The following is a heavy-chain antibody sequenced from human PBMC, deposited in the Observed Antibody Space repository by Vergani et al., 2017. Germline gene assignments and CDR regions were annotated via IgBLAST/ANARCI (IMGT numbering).Heavy chain of an antibody. J-gene: IGHJ4*02. D-gene: IGHD1/OR15-1a*01. CDR2: ISGGDDTL. Sequence: EVQMLESGGGLVQPGGSRRLSCVASGFTFSNYHMNWFRQAPGKGLEWVSTISGGDDTLAYAESVKGRFTISRDNSKNTLYLQMNSLRAEDTAVYYCGKLTHGTRLMGGPIWGHWGQGTLVTVSS. CDR3: GKLTHGTRLMGGPIWGH. V-gene: IGHV3-23*01. CDR1: GFTFSNYH.